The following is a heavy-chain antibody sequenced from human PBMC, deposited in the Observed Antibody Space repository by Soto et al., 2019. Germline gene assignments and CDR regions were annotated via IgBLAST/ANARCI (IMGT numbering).Heavy chain of an antibody. J-gene: IGHJ3*02. Sequence: LRLSCAASGFTFSSYAMSWVRQAPGKGLEWVSAISGSGGSTYYADSVKGRFTISRDNSKNTLYLQMNSLRAEDTAVYYCAKTLNCDFWSGYYIYDAFDIWGQGTMVTVSS. CDR1: GFTFSSYA. CDR3: AKTLNCDFWSGYYIYDAFDI. D-gene: IGHD3-3*01. V-gene: IGHV3-23*01. CDR2: ISGSGGST.